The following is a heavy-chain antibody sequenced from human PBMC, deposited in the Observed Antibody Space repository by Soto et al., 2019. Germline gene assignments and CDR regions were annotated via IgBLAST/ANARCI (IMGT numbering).Heavy chain of an antibody. Sequence: SETLSLTCAVSGGSISSGGYSRSWIQQPPGKGLEWVGHIYNIGSTYSNPSLRSRATISVDTSNNQFTLKLSSVAATATAVYYCDRGPGVDKVDSWGQGTLVTVSS. V-gene: IGHV4-30-2*05. J-gene: IGHJ4*02. CDR3: DRGPGVDKVDS. D-gene: IGHD2-21*01. CDR2: IYNIGST. CDR1: GGSISSGGYS.